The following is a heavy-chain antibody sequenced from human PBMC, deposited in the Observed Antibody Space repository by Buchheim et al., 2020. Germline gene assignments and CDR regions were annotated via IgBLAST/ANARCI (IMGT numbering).Heavy chain of an antibody. CDR2: ISYDGSNK. Sequence: QVQLVESGGGVVQPGRSLRLSCAASGFTFSSYAMHWVRQAPGKGLEWVAVISYDGSNKYYADSVKGRFTISRDNSKNTLYLQMNSLRAEDTAVYYCARSGILTGSGMDVWGQGT. V-gene: IGHV3-30-3*01. J-gene: IGHJ6*02. CDR3: ARSGILTGSGMDV. D-gene: IGHD3-9*01. CDR1: GFTFSSYA.